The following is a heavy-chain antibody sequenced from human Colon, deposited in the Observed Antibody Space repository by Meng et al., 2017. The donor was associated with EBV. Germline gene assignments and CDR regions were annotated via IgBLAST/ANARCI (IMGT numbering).Heavy chain of an antibody. CDR2: IDDSGST. CDR3: ARGKQDAWELLAY. V-gene: IGHV4-4*02. D-gene: IGHD1-26*01. J-gene: IGHJ4*02. Sequence: QGRRKESGPGLGKPSGTLSLTCGVSGVSISSNIRWTWVRQPPGKGLEWIGDIDDSGSTNYNPSLNSRISISLDKSKNHFSLKVNSVTAADTAVYYCARGKQDAWELLAYWGQGALVTVSS. CDR1: GVSISSNIR.